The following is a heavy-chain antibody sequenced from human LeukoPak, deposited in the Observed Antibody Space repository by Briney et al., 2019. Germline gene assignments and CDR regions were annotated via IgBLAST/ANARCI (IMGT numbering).Heavy chain of an antibody. CDR1: GGSIGSSDSF. Sequence: SETLSLTCTVSGGSIGSSDSFWGWIRQPPGKGLEWIGSIYYSGTTYYNPSLKSRLTISVDTSKNHFSLKLTSVTAADTAVYYCARAWYSSGYNWFDPWGQGTLVTVSS. D-gene: IGHD6-19*01. J-gene: IGHJ5*02. CDR2: IYYSGTT. CDR3: ARAWYSSGYNWFDP. V-gene: IGHV4-39*07.